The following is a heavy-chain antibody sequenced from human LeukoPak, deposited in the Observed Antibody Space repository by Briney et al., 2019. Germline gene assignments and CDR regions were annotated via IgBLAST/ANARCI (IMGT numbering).Heavy chain of an antibody. J-gene: IGHJ5*02. V-gene: IGHV1-2*02. Sequence: ASVKVSCKASGYTFTGYYMHWVRPAPGQGLEWMGWINPNSGGTNYAQKFQGRVTMTRDTSISTAYMELSRLTSDDTAVYYCARPVGIAPLNWFDPWGQGTLVTVSS. CDR2: INPNSGGT. CDR1: GYTFTGYY. CDR3: ARPVGIAPLNWFDP. D-gene: IGHD6-13*01.